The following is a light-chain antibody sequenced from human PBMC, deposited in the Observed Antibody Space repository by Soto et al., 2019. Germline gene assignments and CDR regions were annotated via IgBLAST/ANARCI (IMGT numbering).Light chain of an antibody. CDR1: QSISSW. CDR2: DAS. V-gene: IGKV1-5*01. CDR3: QQYNSYPLFT. Sequence: DIQMTQSPSTLSASVGDRVTITCRASQSISSWLAWYQQKPGKAPKLLIYDASSLESGVTSRFSVSGSGTEFTLTLTSLQPDNFATYYCQQYNSYPLFTFGPGTKVDIK. J-gene: IGKJ3*01.